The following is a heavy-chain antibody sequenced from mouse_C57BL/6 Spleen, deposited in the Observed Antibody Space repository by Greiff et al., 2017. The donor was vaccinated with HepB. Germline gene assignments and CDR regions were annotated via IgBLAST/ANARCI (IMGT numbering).Heavy chain of an antibody. V-gene: IGHV1-50*01. CDR1: GYTFTSYW. J-gene: IGHJ4*01. CDR2: IDPSDSYT. CDR3: ARDYYGSSRGAMDY. D-gene: IGHD1-1*01. Sequence: QVQLKQSGAELVKPGASVKLSCKASGYTFTSYWMQWVKQRPGQGLEWIGEIDPSDSYTNYNQKFKGKATLTVDTSSSTAYMQLSSLTSEDSAVYYCARDYYGSSRGAMDYWGQGTSVTVSS.